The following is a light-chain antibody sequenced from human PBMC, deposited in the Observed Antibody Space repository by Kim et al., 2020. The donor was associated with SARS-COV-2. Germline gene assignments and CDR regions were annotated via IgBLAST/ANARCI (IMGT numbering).Light chain of an antibody. CDR1: QSISSW. Sequence: ASVGDRVTITCRASQSISSWLAWYQQKPGKAPDLLIYNASSLESGVPSRFSGSGSGTEFSLTISSLQPDDFATYYCQQYNSSPLTFGGGTKVDIK. V-gene: IGKV1-5*03. CDR2: NAS. CDR3: QQYNSSPLT. J-gene: IGKJ4*01.